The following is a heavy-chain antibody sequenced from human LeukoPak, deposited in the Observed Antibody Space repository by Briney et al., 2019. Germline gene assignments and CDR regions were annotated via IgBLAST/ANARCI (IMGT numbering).Heavy chain of an antibody. CDR1: GFTFDDYA. Sequence: GGSLRLSCAASGFTFDDYAMHWVRQAPGKGLEWVSGISWNSGSIGYADSVKGRFTISRDNAKNSLYLQMNSLRAEDTALYYCAKQGYGYGFHPKMYGMDVWGQGTTVTVSS. D-gene: IGHD5-18*01. J-gene: IGHJ6*02. V-gene: IGHV3-9*01. CDR3: AKQGYGYGFHPKMYGMDV. CDR2: ISWNSGSI.